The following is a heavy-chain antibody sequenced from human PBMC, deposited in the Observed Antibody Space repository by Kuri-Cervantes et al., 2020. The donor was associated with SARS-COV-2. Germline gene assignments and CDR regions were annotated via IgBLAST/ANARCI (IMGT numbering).Heavy chain of an antibody. CDR1: GFTFDDYA. J-gene: IGHJ3*02. Sequence: GGSLRLSCAASGFTFDDYAMHWVRQAPGKGLEWVSLISWDGGSTYYADSVKGRFTISRDNAKNSLYLQMNSLRAEDMALYYCAKDIAPFSEHAFDTWGQGTMVTVSS. V-gene: IGHV3-43D*03. CDR2: ISWDGGST. CDR3: AKDIAPFSEHAFDT.